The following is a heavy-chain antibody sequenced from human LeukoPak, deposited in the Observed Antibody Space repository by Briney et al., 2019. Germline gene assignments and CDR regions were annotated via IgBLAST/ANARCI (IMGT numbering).Heavy chain of an antibody. CDR3: ARGPDYDILADYFDY. V-gene: IGHV3-30*02. D-gene: IGHD3-9*01. Sequence: GGSLRLSCAASGFTFDDYAMHWVRQAPGKGLEWVAFIRYDGSNKFYADSVRGRFTISRDNSKNTLFLQMNSLRPEDTAVYYCARGPDYDILADYFDYWGQGTLVTVSS. J-gene: IGHJ4*02. CDR2: IRYDGSNK. CDR1: GFTFDDYA.